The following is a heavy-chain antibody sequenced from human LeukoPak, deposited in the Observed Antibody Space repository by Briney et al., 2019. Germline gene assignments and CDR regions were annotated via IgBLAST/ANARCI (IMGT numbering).Heavy chain of an antibody. D-gene: IGHD3-16*02. CDR3: ARDKTLGELSFDY. CDR1: GYTFTGYY. J-gene: IGHJ4*02. Sequence: ASVKVSCKASGYTFTGYYMHWVRQAPGQGLEWMGWINPNSGGTNYAQEFQGRVTMTRDTSISTAYVELSRLRSDGTAVYYCARDKTLGELSFDYWGQGTLVTVSS. CDR2: INPNSGGT. V-gene: IGHV1-2*02.